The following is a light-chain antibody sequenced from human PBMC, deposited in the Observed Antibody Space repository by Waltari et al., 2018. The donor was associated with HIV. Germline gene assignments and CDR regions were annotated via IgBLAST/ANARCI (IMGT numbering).Light chain of an antibody. CDR2: KAS. V-gene: IGKV1-5*03. CDR1: QSIKAW. J-gene: IGKJ1*01. CDR3: QQYNPYPWT. Sequence: EIQMTQSPSTLSAFVGDRVTITCRASQSIKAWLAWYQQKPGKAPKLLIYKASTLEIEVPSRFSGSGSGTEFTLTISSLQPDDFATYYCQQYNPYPWTFGQGTKVEVK.